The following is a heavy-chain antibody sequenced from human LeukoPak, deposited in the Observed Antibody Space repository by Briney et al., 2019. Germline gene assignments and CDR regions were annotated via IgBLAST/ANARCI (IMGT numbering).Heavy chain of an antibody. CDR3: ARWSLGATLDY. D-gene: IGHD1-26*01. Sequence: GGSLSLFCAPSGFTFSSYGVHWARQARGGGREWVAVIWYDGSNKYYADSVKGRFTISRDNSKNTLYLQMNSQRAEDTAVYYCARWSLGATLDYWGQGTLVTVSS. CDR2: IWYDGSNK. J-gene: IGHJ4*02. CDR1: GFTFSSYG. V-gene: IGHV3-33*01.